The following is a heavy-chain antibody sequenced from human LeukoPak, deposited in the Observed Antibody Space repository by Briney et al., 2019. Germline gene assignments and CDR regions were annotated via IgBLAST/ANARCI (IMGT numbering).Heavy chain of an antibody. J-gene: IGHJ4*02. Sequence: ASVKVSCKASGYTFTSYDINWLRRATGQGLEWMGWMNPNSGNTGYAQKFQGRVTMTRNTSISTAYMELSSLRSEDTAVYYCARASFPKASYEWGQGTLVTVSS. CDR3: ARASFPKASYE. V-gene: IGHV1-8*01. CDR2: MNPNSGNT. CDR1: GYTFTSYD. D-gene: IGHD5-12*01.